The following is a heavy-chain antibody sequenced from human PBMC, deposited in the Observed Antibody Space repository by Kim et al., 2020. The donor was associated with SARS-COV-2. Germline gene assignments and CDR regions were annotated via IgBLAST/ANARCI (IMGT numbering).Heavy chain of an antibody. J-gene: IGHJ4*02. CDR3: ARVAVVRFWGDLDY. D-gene: IGHD3-16*01. V-gene: IGHV4-39*07. CDR1: GGSISSSSYY. Sequence: SETLSLTCTVSGGSISSSSYYWGWIRQPPGKGLEWIGSIYYSGSTYYNPSLKSRVTISVDTSKNQFSLKLSSVTAADTAVYYCARVAVVRFWGDLDYWGQGTLVTVSS. CDR2: IYYSGST.